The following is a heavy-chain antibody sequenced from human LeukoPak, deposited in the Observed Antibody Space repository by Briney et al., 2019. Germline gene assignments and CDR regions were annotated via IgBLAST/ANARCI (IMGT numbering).Heavy chain of an antibody. V-gene: IGHV4-39*07. J-gene: IGHJ4*02. CDR1: GFTFSSYG. CDR2: IYYSGST. CDR3: AGPRYFDFDY. D-gene: IGHD3-9*01. Sequence: AGGSLRLSCAASGFTFSSYGMHWVRQPPGKGLEWIGSIYYSGSTYYNPSLKSRVTISVDTSKNQFSLKLSSVTGADTAVYYCAGPRYFDFDYWGQGTLVTVSS.